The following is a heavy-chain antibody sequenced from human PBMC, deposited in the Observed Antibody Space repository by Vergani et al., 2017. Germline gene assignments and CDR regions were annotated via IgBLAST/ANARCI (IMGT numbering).Heavy chain of an antibody. J-gene: IGHJ6*03. D-gene: IGHD3-3*01. Sequence: EVQLLESGGGLVQPGGSLRLSCAASGFTFSSYAMSWVRQAPGKGLEWVSAISGSGGSTYYADSVKGRFTISRDNSKNTLYLQMNSLRAEDTAVYYCAKDSLFLEWLLSDYMDVWGKGTTVTVSS. CDR3: AKDSLFLEWLLSDYMDV. V-gene: IGHV3-23*01. CDR2: ISGSGGST. CDR1: GFTFSSYA.